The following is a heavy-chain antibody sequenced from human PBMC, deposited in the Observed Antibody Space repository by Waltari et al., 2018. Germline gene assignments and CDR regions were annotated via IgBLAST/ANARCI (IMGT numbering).Heavy chain of an antibody. CDR2: IEKDGSEK. J-gene: IGHJ6*02. Sequence: EVQLVESGGGLVQPGGSLRPSFAASGFAFRRYWMCWVRQVPGKGMEWVANIEKDGSEKYYVDSVKGRFTISRDNAKNSLYLQMNSLRGEDTAVYYCASRSPPARYNAMDFWGQGTTVTVSS. CDR3: ASRSPPARYNAMDF. V-gene: IGHV3-7*01. D-gene: IGHD2-2*01. CDR1: GFAFRRYW.